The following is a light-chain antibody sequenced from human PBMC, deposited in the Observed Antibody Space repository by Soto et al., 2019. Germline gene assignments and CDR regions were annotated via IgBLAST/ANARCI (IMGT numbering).Light chain of an antibody. J-gene: IGKJ1*01. CDR1: QRVLYNSNNKNY. CDR2: WAS. Sequence: VLAPSPDSQGLAVGGVGNRNCSWWQRVLYNSNNKNYLAWYQQKPGQPPKLLIYWASTRDSGVPDRYSGSGSGTAFTLTISSLQAEDVAVHFCEQYYNTPQMFSPGTKVDI. CDR3: EQYYNTPQM. V-gene: IGKV4-1*01.